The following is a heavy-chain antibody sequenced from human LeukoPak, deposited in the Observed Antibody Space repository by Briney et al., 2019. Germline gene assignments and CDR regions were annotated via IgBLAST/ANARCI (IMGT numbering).Heavy chain of an antibody. D-gene: IGHD3-22*01. Sequence: GGSLRLSCAASGLTFSGYWMSWVRQAPGKGLEWVANIKQDGSEKYYVDSVKGRFTISRDNAKNSLYLQMNSLRAEDTAVYYCARETSRSPKVDYYDSSGSLYWGQGTLVTVSS. J-gene: IGHJ4*02. CDR3: ARETSRSPKVDYYDSSGSLY. CDR2: IKQDGSEK. V-gene: IGHV3-7*04. CDR1: GLTFSGYW.